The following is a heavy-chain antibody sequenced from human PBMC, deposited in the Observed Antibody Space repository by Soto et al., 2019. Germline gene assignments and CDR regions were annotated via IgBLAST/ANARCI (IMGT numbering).Heavy chain of an antibody. CDR3: ARVGYNFWCRYNYYGMDV. J-gene: IGHJ6*02. Sequence: QVRLVQSGAEVKKPGSSVKFSCEASGGTFISYAVTWVRQAPGQGLEWMGGIIHIVTTPNYAQKFQGRLTITADKSTSTSYRELSSLISEDTGVYNCARVGYNFWCRYNYYGMDVWGQGTTVIVSS. CDR1: GGTFISYA. V-gene: IGHV1-69*06. CDR2: IIHIVTTP. D-gene: IGHD3-3*01.